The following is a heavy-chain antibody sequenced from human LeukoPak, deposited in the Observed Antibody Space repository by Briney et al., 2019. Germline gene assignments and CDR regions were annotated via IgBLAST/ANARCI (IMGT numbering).Heavy chain of an antibody. CDR1: GFRFSSFW. J-gene: IGHJ4*02. CDR2: ISSSSSYI. CDR3: ARDGDGGNAVDY. D-gene: IGHD4-23*01. Sequence: GGSLRLSCAASGFRFSSFWMSWVRQAPGKGLEWVSSISSSSSYIYYADSVKGRFTISRDNAKNSLYLQMNSLRAEDTAVYYCARDGDGGNAVDYWGQGTLVTVSS. V-gene: IGHV3-21*01.